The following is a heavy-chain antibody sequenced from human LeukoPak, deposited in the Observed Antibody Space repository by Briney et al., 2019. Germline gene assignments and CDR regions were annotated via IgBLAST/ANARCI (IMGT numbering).Heavy chain of an antibody. D-gene: IGHD6-13*01. CDR1: GFTVSSNY. CDR2: IYSGSST. Sequence: GGSLRLSCAASGFTVSSNYMSWVRQAPGKGLEWVSVIYSGSSTYYADSVKGQFTISRDNSKNTLYLQMNSLRAEDTAVYYCARDGWQQLGKNYYYYGMDVWGQGTTVTVSS. CDR3: ARDGWQQLGKNYYYYGMDV. J-gene: IGHJ6*02. V-gene: IGHV3-53*01.